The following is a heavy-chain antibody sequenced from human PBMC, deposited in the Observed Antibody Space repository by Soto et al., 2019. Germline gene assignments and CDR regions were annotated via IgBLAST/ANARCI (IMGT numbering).Heavy chain of an antibody. Sequence: GGSLRLSCAASGFTFSSYSMNWVRQAPGKGLEWVSYISSSSSTIYYADSVKGRFTISRDNAKNSLYLQMNSLRDEDTAVYYCARDGRIAAAGTGGYYCYMDVWGKGTTVTVSS. CDR3: ARDGRIAAAGTGGYYCYMDV. J-gene: IGHJ6*03. CDR1: GFTFSSYS. D-gene: IGHD6-13*01. V-gene: IGHV3-48*02. CDR2: ISSSSSTI.